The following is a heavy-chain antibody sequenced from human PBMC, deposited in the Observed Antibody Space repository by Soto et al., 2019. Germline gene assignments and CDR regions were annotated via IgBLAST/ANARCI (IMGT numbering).Heavy chain of an antibody. J-gene: IGHJ1*01. Sequence: GGSLRLSCAASGFTVSSNYMSWVRQAPGKGLEWVSVIYSGGSTYYADSVKGRFTISRDNSKNTLYLQMNSLRAEDTAVYYCARARIAASPRRTLEYFQHWGQGTLVTVSS. V-gene: IGHV3-66*01. D-gene: IGHD6-13*01. CDR2: IYSGGST. CDR3: ARARIAASPRRTLEYFQH. CDR1: GFTVSSNY.